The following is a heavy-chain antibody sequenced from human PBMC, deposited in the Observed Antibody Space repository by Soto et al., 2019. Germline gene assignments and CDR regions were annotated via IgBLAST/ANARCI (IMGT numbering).Heavy chain of an antibody. CDR1: GFTFTSSA. Sequence: QMQLVQSGPEVKKPGTSVKVSCKASGFTFTSSAVQWVRQARGQRLEWIGWIVVGSGNTNYAQKFQERVTITRDMSTSTAYMELSSLRSEDTAVYYCAAEPPGSSSFDFDYWGQGTLVTVSS. CDR3: AAEPPGSSSFDFDY. CDR2: IVVGSGNT. D-gene: IGHD6-6*01. V-gene: IGHV1-58*01. J-gene: IGHJ4*02.